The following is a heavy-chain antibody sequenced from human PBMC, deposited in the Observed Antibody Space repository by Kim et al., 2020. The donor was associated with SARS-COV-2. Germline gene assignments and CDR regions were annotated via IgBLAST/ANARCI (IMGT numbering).Heavy chain of an antibody. D-gene: IGHD6-19*01. CDR3: ARTISSGWYYVDY. V-gene: IGHV4-39*07. Sequence: YNPSLKSRVTISVDTSKNQFSLKLSSVTAADTAVYYCARTISSGWYYVDYWGQGTLVTVSS. J-gene: IGHJ4*02.